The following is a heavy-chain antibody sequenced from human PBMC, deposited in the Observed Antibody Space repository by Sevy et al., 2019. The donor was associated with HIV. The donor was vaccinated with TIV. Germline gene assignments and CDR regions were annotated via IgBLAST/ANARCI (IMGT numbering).Heavy chain of an antibody. J-gene: IGHJ3*02. CDR3: ARRDCTITSCHRGDAFDI. V-gene: IGHV3-21*01. D-gene: IGHD2-2*01. CDR1: GFTFSSYS. CDR2: ISGSSNYI. Sequence: GGSLRLSCAASGFTFSSYSMNWVRQAPGKGLEWVSSISGSSNYIYYADSMKGRFTISRDNAKNSLYLQKNSLRAEDTAVYYCARRDCTITSCHRGDAFDIWGQGTMVTVSS.